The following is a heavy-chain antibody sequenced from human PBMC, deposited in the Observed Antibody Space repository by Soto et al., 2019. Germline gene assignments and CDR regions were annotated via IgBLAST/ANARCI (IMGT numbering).Heavy chain of an antibody. Sequence: QVQLVESGGGVVQPGRSLRLSCAASGFTFSSYGMHWVRQAPGKGLEWVAVISYDGSNKYYADSVKGRFTISRDNSKNTLYLQMNSLRAEDTAVYYCAKGGPLVVTAIGGRCDYWGQGTLVTVSS. J-gene: IGHJ4*02. CDR1: GFTFSSYG. CDR3: AKGGPLVVTAIGGRCDY. D-gene: IGHD2-21*02. V-gene: IGHV3-30*18. CDR2: ISYDGSNK.